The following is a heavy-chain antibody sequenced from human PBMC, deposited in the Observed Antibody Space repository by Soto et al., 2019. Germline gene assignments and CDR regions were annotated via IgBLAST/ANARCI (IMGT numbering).Heavy chain of an antibody. CDR2: INHSGST. CDR1: GGSFSGYY. V-gene: IGHV4-34*01. Sequence: KPSETLSLTCAVYGGSFSGYYWSWIRQPPGKGLEWIGEINHSGSTNYNPSLKSRVTISVDTSKNQFSLKLSSVTAADTAVYYCARGRVDYDFWSGYYWFDPWGQGTLVTVSS. D-gene: IGHD3-3*01. CDR3: ARGRVDYDFWSGYYWFDP. J-gene: IGHJ5*02.